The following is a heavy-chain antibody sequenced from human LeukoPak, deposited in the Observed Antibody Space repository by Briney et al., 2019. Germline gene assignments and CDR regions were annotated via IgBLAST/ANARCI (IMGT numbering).Heavy chain of an antibody. J-gene: IGHJ6*03. CDR2: IIPIFGTA. CDR1: GGTFSSYA. Sequence: EASVKVSCTASGGTFSSYAISWVRQAPGQGLEWMGGIIPIFGTANYAQKFQGRVTITTDESTSTAYMELSSLRSEDTAVYYCARGFVPAADYYYYYMDVWGKGTTVTVSS. CDR3: ARGFVPAADYYYYYMDV. V-gene: IGHV1-69*05. D-gene: IGHD2-2*01.